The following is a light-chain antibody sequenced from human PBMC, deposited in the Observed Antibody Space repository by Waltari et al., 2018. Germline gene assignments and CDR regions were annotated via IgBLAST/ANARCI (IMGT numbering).Light chain of an antibody. Sequence: DVVMTQSPLSLPVALGQPASISCKSSQGLVSSGGNTILNWFQQRPGQSPRRLIYRVSNRDPGVPDRFSGSGSGTDFTLKISRVEAEDVGIYYCMQGTHWPWTFGQGTKVEFK. CDR1: QGLVSSGGNTI. V-gene: IGKV2-30*01. J-gene: IGKJ1*01. CDR3: MQGTHWPWT. CDR2: RVS.